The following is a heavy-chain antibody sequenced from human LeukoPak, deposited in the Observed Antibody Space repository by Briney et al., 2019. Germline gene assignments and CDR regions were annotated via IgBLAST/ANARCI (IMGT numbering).Heavy chain of an antibody. CDR1: GFTFSSYS. CDR2: ISSSSSYI. J-gene: IGHJ4*02. CDR3: ARGDYYDSSGYYPRLDY. Sequence: GGSLRLSCAASGFTFSSYSMNWVRQAPGGGLEWVSSISSSSSYIYYAVSVKGRFTISRDNAKNSLYLQMNSLRAEDTAVYYCARGDYYDSSGYYPRLDYWGQGTLVTVSS. V-gene: IGHV3-21*01. D-gene: IGHD3-22*01.